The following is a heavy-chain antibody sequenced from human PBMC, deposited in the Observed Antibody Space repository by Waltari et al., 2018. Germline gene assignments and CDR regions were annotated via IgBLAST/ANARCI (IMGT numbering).Heavy chain of an antibody. CDR3: ARTPAGGRFDY. CDR2: IYTDGST. J-gene: IGHJ4*02. CDR1: GGSMNSYY. V-gene: IGHV4-4*07. Sequence: QVQLQESSPGLVKPSETLSLTCTVSGGSMNSYYWSWIRQPAGKGLEWIGRIYTDGSTNYNPSLKSRVTMSVDTSKEQFSLKLSSVTAADTAVYYCARTPAGGRFDYWGQGTLVIVSS. D-gene: IGHD2-2*01.